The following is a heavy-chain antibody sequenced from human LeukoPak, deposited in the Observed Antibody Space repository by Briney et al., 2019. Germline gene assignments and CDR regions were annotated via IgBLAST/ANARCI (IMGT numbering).Heavy chain of an antibody. Sequence: GESLKISCKGSGYSFTGYWIGWVRQMPGKGLEWMGIIYPGDSDTRYSPSFQGQVTISADKSISTAYLQWSSLKASDTAMYYCARPPYSGYDGEAILNDYWGQGTLVTVSS. CDR2: IYPGDSDT. CDR1: GYSFTGYW. CDR3: ARPPYSGYDGEAILNDY. D-gene: IGHD5-12*01. J-gene: IGHJ4*02. V-gene: IGHV5-51*01.